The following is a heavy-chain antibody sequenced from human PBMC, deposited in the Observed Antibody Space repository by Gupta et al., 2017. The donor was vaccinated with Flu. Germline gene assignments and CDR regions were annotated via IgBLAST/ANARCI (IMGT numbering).Heavy chain of an antibody. CDR3: ANGQKEQYDFWSGHFTGSGY. Sequence: WVSKAPGKGREWVASISRTSSSVYYADAVRGRFTISRDNAKDALYLQMDGLRAEDTAVYYGANGQKEQYDFWSGHFTGSGYWGQGGRVTVSS. CDR2: ISRTSSSV. D-gene: IGHD3-3*01. V-gene: IGHV3-21*01. J-gene: IGHJ4*02.